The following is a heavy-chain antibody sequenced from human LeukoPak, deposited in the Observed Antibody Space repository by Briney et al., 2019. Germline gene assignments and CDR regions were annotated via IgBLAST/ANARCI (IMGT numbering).Heavy chain of an antibody. J-gene: IGHJ4*02. Sequence: GGSLRLSCAASGFTFSSYAMSWVRQAPGKGLEWVSAISGSGGSTYYADSVKGRFTISRDNSKNTLYLQMNSLRAEDTAVYYCARDTLYGLGALVFDYWGQGTLVTVSS. CDR1: GFTFSSYA. D-gene: IGHD3-10*01. V-gene: IGHV3-23*01. CDR2: ISGSGGST. CDR3: ARDTLYGLGALVFDY.